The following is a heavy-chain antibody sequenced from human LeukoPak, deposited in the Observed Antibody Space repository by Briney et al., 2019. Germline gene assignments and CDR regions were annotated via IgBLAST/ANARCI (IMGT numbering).Heavy chain of an antibody. J-gene: IGHJ4*02. D-gene: IGHD3-10*01. Sequence: LRLSCAVSGFSFSDFYMSWIRQHPGKGLEWIGYIYYSGSTYYNPSLKSRVTISVDTSKNQFSLKLSSVTAADTAVYYCARGPWDYRFGELLPIDYWGQGTLVTVSS. CDR1: GFSFSDFY. CDR2: IYYSGST. V-gene: IGHV4-31*02. CDR3: ARGPWDYRFGELLPIDY.